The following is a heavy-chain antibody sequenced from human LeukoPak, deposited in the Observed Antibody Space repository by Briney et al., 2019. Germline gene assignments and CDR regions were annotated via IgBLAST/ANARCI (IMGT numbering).Heavy chain of an antibody. CDR2: ISGSGGST. J-gene: IGHJ4*02. CDR1: GFTFSSYA. CDR3: AKDDDDYYDSSGYSVY. Sequence: GGSLRLSCAASGFTFSSYAMSWVRQAPGKGLEWVSAISGSGGSTYYADSVKGRFTISRDNSKNTLYLQMNSLRAEDTAVYYCAKDDDDYYDSSGYSVYWGQGTLVTVSS. D-gene: IGHD3-22*01. V-gene: IGHV3-23*01.